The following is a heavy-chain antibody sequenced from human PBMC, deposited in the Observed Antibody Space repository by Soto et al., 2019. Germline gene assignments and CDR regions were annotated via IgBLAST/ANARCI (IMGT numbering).Heavy chain of an antibody. Sequence: QVQLQESGPGVVEPSGTLSLTCVVSGASISTNNWWSWVRQPPGKGLEWIGEVYHSGSTNCNPSLKSRVTISIDKSKNQFSLRLTSMTAADTAVSYCAVPGAGDFDYWSQGTLVTVPS. CDR2: VYHSGST. CDR3: AVPGAGDFDY. V-gene: IGHV4-4*02. D-gene: IGHD6-13*01. J-gene: IGHJ4*02. CDR1: GASISTNNW.